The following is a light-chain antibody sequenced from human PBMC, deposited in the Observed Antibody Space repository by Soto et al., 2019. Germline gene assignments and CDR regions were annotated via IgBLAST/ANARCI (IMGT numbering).Light chain of an antibody. CDR3: QQYDSSPLT. Sequence: EVVLTQSPGTLSLSPGERATLSCRASQSVSGSYLAWYQQKGGQAPRLLIYGASSRATGIPDRFSVSWSETDFTLTISRLEPEGFAVYYCQQYDSSPLTVGGGTNLEIK. V-gene: IGKV3-20*01. CDR2: GAS. J-gene: IGKJ4*01. CDR1: QSVSGSY.